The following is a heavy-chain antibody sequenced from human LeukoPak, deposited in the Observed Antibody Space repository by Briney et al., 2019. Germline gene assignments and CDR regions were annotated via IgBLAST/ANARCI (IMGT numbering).Heavy chain of an antibody. J-gene: IGHJ4*02. CDR2: INPNSGGT. CDR3: ARGEGGYDILTVFDY. Sequence: ASVKASCKASGYTFTGSYMRWVRQAPGQELEWMGWINPNSGGTNCAQKFQGRVTMTRDTSISTAYMELSRLRSDDTAVYYCARGEGGYDILTVFDYWGQGTLVTVSS. V-gene: IGHV1-2*02. CDR1: GYTFTGSY. D-gene: IGHD3-9*01.